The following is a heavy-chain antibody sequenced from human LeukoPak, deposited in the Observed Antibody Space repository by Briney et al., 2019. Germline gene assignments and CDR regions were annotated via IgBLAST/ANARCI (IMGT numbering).Heavy chain of an antibody. CDR3: AKVTWDLVRGATFDY. J-gene: IGHJ4*02. CDR1: GFTFSSYA. D-gene: IGHD3-10*01. Sequence: GGSLRLSCAASGFTFSSYAMSWVRQAPGKGLEWVSAISGSGGSTYYADSVKGRFTISRDNSKNTLYLQMNSLRAEDTAVYYCAKVTWDLVRGATFDYWGQGTLVTVSS. V-gene: IGHV3-23*01. CDR2: ISGSGGST.